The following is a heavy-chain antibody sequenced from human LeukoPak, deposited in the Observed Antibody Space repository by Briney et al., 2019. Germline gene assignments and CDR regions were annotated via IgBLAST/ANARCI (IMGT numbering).Heavy chain of an antibody. D-gene: IGHD6-19*01. CDR1: GGTFSSYA. V-gene: IGHV1-69*13. CDR2: IIPIFGTA. J-gene: IGHJ4*02. Sequence: ASVKVSCKASGGTFSSYAISWVRQAPGQGLEWMGGIIPIFGTANYAQKFQGRVTITADESTSTAYMELSSLRSEDTAVYYCARASVAGRHFDYWGQGTLVTVSS. CDR3: ARASVAGRHFDY.